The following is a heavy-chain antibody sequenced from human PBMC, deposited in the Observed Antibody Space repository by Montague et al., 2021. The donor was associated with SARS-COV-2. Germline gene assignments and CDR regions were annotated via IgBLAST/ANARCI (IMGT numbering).Heavy chain of an antibody. Sequence: SGTLSLTCSISGVSITSYYWSWVRQSAGKGLEWIGHIYASGSTNYSPSLKSRVRLSIDNPKNQFSLKLESLTAADTAVYYCVRDGGNWYYFDYWGQGALVTVSS. CDR1: GVSITSYY. D-gene: IGHD3-16*01. J-gene: IGHJ4*02. CDR2: IYASGST. CDR3: VRDGGNWYYFDY. V-gene: IGHV4-4*07.